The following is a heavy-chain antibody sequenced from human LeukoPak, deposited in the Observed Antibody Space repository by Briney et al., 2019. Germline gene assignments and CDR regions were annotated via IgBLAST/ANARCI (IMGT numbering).Heavy chain of an antibody. CDR2: INQDGGEK. J-gene: IGHJ4*02. Sequence: PGGSLRLSCAASGFTFSDAWMNWVRQAPGKGLEWVANINQDGGEKFYVDSVKGRFTISRDNAKTTLYLQMDSLRVEDTAVYYCARGQYTTSWFSSRDWGQGTLVTVSS. D-gene: IGHD6-13*01. CDR1: GFTFSDAW. V-gene: IGHV3-7*01. CDR3: ARGQYTTSWFSSRD.